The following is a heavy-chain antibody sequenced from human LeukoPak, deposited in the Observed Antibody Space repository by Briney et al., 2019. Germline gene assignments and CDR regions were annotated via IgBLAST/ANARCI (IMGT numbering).Heavy chain of an antibody. CDR3: ARGDGSGSYYNFYYYYYMDV. Sequence: ASVKVSCKASGYTFTGYYMHWVRQAPGQGLEWMGWMNPNSGNTGYAQKFQGRVTMTRNTSISTAYMELSSLRSEDTAVYYCARGDGSGSYYNFYYYYYMDVWGKGTTVTISS. V-gene: IGHV1-8*02. D-gene: IGHD3-10*01. CDR2: MNPNSGNT. J-gene: IGHJ6*03. CDR1: GYTFTGYY.